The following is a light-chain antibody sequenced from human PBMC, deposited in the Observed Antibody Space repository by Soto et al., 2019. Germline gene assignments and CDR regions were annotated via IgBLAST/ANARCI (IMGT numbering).Light chain of an antibody. V-gene: IGKV1-8*01. Sequence: AIRMTQSPSSFSASTGDRVTITCRASQGISSYLAWYQQKPGKAPKLLIYAASTLQSGVPSRFSGSESETDFTLTISCLQSEDFATYYCQQYYSYPWTFGQGTKVEIK. CDR2: AAS. CDR3: QQYYSYPWT. CDR1: QGISSY. J-gene: IGKJ1*01.